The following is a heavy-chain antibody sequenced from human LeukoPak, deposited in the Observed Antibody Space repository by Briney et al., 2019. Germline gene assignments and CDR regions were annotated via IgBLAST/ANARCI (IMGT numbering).Heavy chain of an antibody. D-gene: IGHD2-15*01. CDR1: GFTFSSYA. CDR2: ISGSGGST. J-gene: IGHJ5*02. V-gene: IGHV3-23*01. Sequence: PGGSLRLSCAASGFTFSSYAMSWVRQAPGKGLEWVSGISGSGGSTYYADSAKGRFTISRGNSKNTLYLQMNSLRAEDTAVYYCAKDSIVVGFDPWGQGTLVTVSS. CDR3: AKDSIVVGFDP.